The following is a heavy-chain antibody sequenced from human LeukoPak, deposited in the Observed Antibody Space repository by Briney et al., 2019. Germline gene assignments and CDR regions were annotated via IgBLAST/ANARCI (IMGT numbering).Heavy chain of an antibody. Sequence: GGSLRLSCAASGFTFSSYAMSWVRQAPGKGLEWVSAISGSGGSTYYADSVKGRFTISRDNSKNTLYLEMNSLRAEDTAVYYCAKDKPEVPATSEIRLLFDYWGQGTLVTVSS. V-gene: IGHV3-23*01. CDR3: AKDKPEVPATSEIRLLFDY. CDR2: ISGSGGST. D-gene: IGHD2-21*02. CDR1: GFTFSSYA. J-gene: IGHJ4*02.